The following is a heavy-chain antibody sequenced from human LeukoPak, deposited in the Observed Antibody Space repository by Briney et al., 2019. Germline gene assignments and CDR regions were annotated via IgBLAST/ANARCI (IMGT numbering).Heavy chain of an antibody. Sequence: PSETLSLTRTVSGGSISSGDYYWSWIRQPPGKGLEWIGYIYYSGSTYYNPSLKSRVTISVDTSKNQFSLKLSSVTAADTAVYYCARAIPYSYGYWSTNCFDPWGQGTLVTVSS. D-gene: IGHD5-18*01. CDR2: IYYSGST. CDR3: ARAIPYSYGYWSTNCFDP. J-gene: IGHJ5*02. V-gene: IGHV4-30-4*01. CDR1: GGSISSGDYY.